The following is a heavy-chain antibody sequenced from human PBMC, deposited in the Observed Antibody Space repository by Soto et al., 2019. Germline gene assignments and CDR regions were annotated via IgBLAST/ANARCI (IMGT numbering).Heavy chain of an antibody. CDR1: GYTFTGYY. Sequence: GASVKVSCKASGYTFTGYYMHWVRQAPGQGLEWMGIINPSGGSTSYAQKFQGRVTMTRDTSTSTVYMELSSLRSEDTAVYYCARDQNIVVVVAANAFDIWGQGTMVTV. J-gene: IGHJ3*02. D-gene: IGHD2-15*01. CDR3: ARDQNIVVVVAANAFDI. V-gene: IGHV1-46*03. CDR2: INPSGGST.